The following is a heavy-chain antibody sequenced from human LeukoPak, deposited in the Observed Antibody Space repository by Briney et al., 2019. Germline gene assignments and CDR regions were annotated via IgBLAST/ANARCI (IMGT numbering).Heavy chain of an antibody. J-gene: IGHJ3*01. CDR1: GYTFASFG. Sequence: ASVKVSCKASGYTFASFGIHWVRQATGQGLEWMGWVNPNSGVTGYAQNFQGRVAITRDTSINTAYMELSSLGSDDTAVYFCARYCFTTSCPYDTFDVWGRGTMVTVSS. CDR2: VNPNSGVT. CDR3: ARYCFTTSCPYDTFDV. V-gene: IGHV1-8*03. D-gene: IGHD2-2*01.